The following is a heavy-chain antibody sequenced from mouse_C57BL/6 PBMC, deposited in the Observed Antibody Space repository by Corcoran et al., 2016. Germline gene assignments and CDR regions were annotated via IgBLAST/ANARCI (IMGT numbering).Heavy chain of an antibody. CDR2: LDPEDGET. Sequence: EVQLQQSGAGLVKPGASVNLSCTASGFNIKDYNRHWVKQRIEQGLEWIGRLDPEDGETKYAPKFQGKATITADTSSNTAYLQLSSLTSEDIAVYYCARYPTTVVADYWGQGTTLTVSS. V-gene: IGHV14-2*01. J-gene: IGHJ2*01. CDR1: GFNIKDYN. CDR3: ARYPTTVVADY. D-gene: IGHD1-1*01.